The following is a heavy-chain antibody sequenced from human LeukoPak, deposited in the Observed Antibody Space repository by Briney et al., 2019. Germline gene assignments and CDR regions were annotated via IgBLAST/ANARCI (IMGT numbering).Heavy chain of an antibody. CDR1: GFTFSSYW. CDR2: INSDGSGT. Sequence: QPGGSLRLSCAASGFTFSSYWMHWVRQAPRKGLGWVSRINSDGSGTSYADSVRGRFSISRDNAKNTLYLQMNSLRAEDTAVYYCARGLSGYASSLGYWGQGTLVTASA. V-gene: IGHV3-74*01. D-gene: IGHD6-6*01. CDR3: ARGLSGYASSLGY. J-gene: IGHJ4*02.